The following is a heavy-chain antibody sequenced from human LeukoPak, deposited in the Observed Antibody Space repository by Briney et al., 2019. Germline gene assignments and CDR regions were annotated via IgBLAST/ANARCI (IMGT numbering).Heavy chain of an antibody. CDR2: INHSGST. D-gene: IGHD3-16*01. Sequence: PETLSLTCAVYGGSFSGYYWSWIRQPPGKGLEWIGEINHSGSTNYNPSLKSRVTISVDTSKNQFSLKLSSVTAADTAVYYCARRLRLAWFDPWGQGTLVTVSS. J-gene: IGHJ5*02. CDR3: ARRLRLAWFDP. CDR1: GGSFSGYY. V-gene: IGHV4-34*01.